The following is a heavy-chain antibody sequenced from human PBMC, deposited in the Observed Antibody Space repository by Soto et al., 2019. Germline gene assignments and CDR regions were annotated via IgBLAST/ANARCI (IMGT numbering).Heavy chain of an antibody. Sequence: ASVKVSCKASGGTFSSYAISWVRQAPGQGLEWMGGIIPIFGTANYAQKFQGRVTITADESTSTAYMELSSLRSEDTAVYYCARVGRIVVVPAATNWFDPWGQGTLVTVSS. D-gene: IGHD2-2*01. V-gene: IGHV1-69*13. J-gene: IGHJ5*02. CDR1: GGTFSSYA. CDR3: ARVGRIVVVPAATNWFDP. CDR2: IIPIFGTA.